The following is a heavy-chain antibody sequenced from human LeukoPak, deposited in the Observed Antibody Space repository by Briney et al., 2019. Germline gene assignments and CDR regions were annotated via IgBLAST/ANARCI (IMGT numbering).Heavy chain of an antibody. CDR3: ARDNPGGYYFDY. V-gene: IGHV4-30-2*01. CDR1: GGSISSGGYS. J-gene: IGHJ4*02. CDR2: IYHSGST. Sequence: SETLSLTCAVSGGSISSGGYSWSWIRQPPGKGLEWIGYIYHSGSTYYNPSLKSRVTISVDRSKNQFSLKLSSVTAADTAVYYCARDNPGGYYFDYWGQGTLVTVSS. D-gene: IGHD1-14*01.